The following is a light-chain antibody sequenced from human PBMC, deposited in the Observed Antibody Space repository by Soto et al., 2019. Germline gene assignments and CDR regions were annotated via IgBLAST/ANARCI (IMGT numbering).Light chain of an antibody. CDR1: QSVIANY. J-gene: IGKJ5*01. CDR3: QQYGTAPIT. Sequence: DIVLTQSPGTLSLSPGDRATLSCRASQSVIANYLAWYQQKPGQAPRLLIYRASSRATGIPDRFSGTGSGTDFTLTISRVEPEDFAVYYCQQYGTAPITFGQGTRLEIK. V-gene: IGKV3-20*01. CDR2: RAS.